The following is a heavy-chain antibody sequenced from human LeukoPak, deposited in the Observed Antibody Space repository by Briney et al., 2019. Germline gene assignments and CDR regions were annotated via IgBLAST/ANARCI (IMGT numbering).Heavy chain of an antibody. CDR1: GFIFSKFN. Sequence: GVSLRVSCVVSGFIFSKFNMNWVRQAPGKGLEWVSSISSTGNYIHYADSVKGRFTISRDNAQKSLYLQMNSLRVEDSAVYYCARVSTGPVWGQGTLVTVSS. CDR2: ISSTGNYI. CDR3: ARVSTGPV. V-gene: IGHV3-21*01. D-gene: IGHD1-14*01. J-gene: IGHJ4*02.